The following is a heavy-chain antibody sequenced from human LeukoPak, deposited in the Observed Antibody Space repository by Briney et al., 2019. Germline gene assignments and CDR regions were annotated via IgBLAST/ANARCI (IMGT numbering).Heavy chain of an antibody. CDR1: GGSISSGDYY. CDR2: IYYSGST. Sequence: SETLSLTCTVSGGSISSGDYYWSWIRQPPGKGLEWIGYIYYSGSTYYNPSHKSRVTISVDTSKNQFSLKLSSVTAADTAVYYCARTADLWFGANLPFDYWGQGTLVTVSS. V-gene: IGHV4-30-4*01. D-gene: IGHD3-10*01. J-gene: IGHJ4*02. CDR3: ARTADLWFGANLPFDY.